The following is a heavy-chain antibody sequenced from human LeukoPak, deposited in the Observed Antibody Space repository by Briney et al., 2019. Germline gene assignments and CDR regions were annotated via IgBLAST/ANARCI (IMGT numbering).Heavy chain of an antibody. Sequence: GGPMSLSSAASGFTVSDYYMSWLRQAAGRLLEWVSIVYADCHTCSGDSVQGRFTISGDTSDNTVYLQWNSLKAEDTAVYYCAKETAMNHGITANTSYGMDVWGQGTTVTVS. CDR3: AKETAMNHGITANTSYGMDV. CDR2: VYADCHT. D-gene: IGHD2-21*02. V-gene: IGHV3-53*01. CDR1: GFTVSDYY. J-gene: IGHJ6*02.